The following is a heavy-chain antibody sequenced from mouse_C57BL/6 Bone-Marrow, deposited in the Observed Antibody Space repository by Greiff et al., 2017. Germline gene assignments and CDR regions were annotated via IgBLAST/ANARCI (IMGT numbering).Heavy chain of an antibody. CDR1: GFSLTSYG. CDR2: IWSGGST. J-gene: IGHJ4*01. V-gene: IGHV2-4*01. Sequence: VQLQESGPGLVQPSQSLSITCTVSGFSLTSYGVHWVRQPPGKGLEWLGVIWSGGSTDYNAAFISRLSISKDNSKSQVFFKMNSLQADDTAIYYCAKKDYYGSSYGAMDYWGQGTSVTVSS. CDR3: AKKDYYGSSYGAMDY. D-gene: IGHD1-1*01.